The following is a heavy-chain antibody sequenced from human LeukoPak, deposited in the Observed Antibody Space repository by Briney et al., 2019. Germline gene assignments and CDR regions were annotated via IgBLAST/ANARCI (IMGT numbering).Heavy chain of an antibody. Sequence: GGSLRLSCAASGFTFSSYGMHWVRQAPGKGLEWVSYISSSGSTIYYADSVKGRFTISKDNAKNSLYLQMNSLRAEDTAVYYCAELGITMIGGVWGKGTTVTISS. CDR2: ISSSGSTI. CDR1: GFTFSSYG. J-gene: IGHJ6*04. V-gene: IGHV3-48*04. D-gene: IGHD3-10*02. CDR3: AELGITMIGGV.